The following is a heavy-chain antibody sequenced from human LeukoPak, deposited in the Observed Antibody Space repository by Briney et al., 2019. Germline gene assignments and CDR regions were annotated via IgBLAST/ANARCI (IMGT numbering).Heavy chain of an antibody. CDR3: ARERIIVGASRWFDP. CDR2: VIPIFGTA. Sequence: SVKVSCKASGGTFSSYAISWVRQAPGQGLEWMGGVIPIFGTANYAQKFQGRVTITADESTSTAYMELSSLRSEDTAVYYCARERIIVGASRWFDPWGQGTLVTVSS. D-gene: IGHD1-26*01. J-gene: IGHJ5*02. CDR1: GGTFSSYA. V-gene: IGHV1-69*01.